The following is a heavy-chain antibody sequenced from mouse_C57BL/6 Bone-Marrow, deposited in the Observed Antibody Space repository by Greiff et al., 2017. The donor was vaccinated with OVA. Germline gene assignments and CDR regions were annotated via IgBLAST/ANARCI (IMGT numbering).Heavy chain of an antibody. CDR3: TTRRGYFDV. D-gene: IGHD3-3*01. V-gene: IGHV14-4*01. CDR1: GFNIKDDY. Sequence: VQLQQSGAELVRPGASVKLSCTASGFNIKDDYMHWVKQRPEQGLEWIGWIDPENGDTEYASKCQGKATITADTSSNTAYLQISSLTSEDTAVYYCTTRRGYFDVWCTGTTVTVSS. CDR2: IDPENGDT. J-gene: IGHJ1*03.